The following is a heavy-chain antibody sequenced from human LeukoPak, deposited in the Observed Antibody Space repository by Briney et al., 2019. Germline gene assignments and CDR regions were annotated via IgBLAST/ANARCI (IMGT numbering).Heavy chain of an antibody. CDR1: GYTFTSYG. V-gene: IGHV1-18*01. CDR3: ARAFCSSTSCPFYYYYYMDV. CDR2: ISAYNGNT. J-gene: IGHJ6*03. D-gene: IGHD2-2*01. Sequence: GASVKASCKASGYTFTSYGISWVRQAPGQGLEWMGWISAYNGNTNYAQKLQGRVTMTTDTSTSTAYMELRSLRSDDTAVYYCARAFCSSTSCPFYYYYYMDVWGKGTTVTVSS.